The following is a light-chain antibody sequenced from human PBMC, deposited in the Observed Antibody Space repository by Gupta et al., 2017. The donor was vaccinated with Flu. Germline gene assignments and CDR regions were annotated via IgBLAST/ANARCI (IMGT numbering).Light chain of an antibody. CDR2: DDS. V-gene: IGLV2-14*04. CDR1: SSDIGGYNY. J-gene: IGLJ3*02. CDR3: QSYKSTNNFLV. Sequence: AISCIGTSSDIGGYNYVSWYHQHPGTAPKLIMFDDSNRPSGVPTRFSGSKSGNTASLTISGLQAEEEADYYCQSYKSTNNFLVFGGGTKLTVL.